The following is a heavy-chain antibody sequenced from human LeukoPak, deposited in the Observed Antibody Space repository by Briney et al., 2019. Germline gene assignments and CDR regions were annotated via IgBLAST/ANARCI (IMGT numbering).Heavy chain of an antibody. CDR2: INPNTGGT. V-gene: IGHV1-2*02. D-gene: IGHD6-6*01. J-gene: IGHJ4*02. CDR3: ARRRMAARSLDY. Sequence: ASVKVSCKASGYTFTDYYMHWVRQAPGQGLEWMGWINPNTGGTKYAQKFQDRVTMTRDTSISTAYMELSRLRSDDTAVYYCARRRMAARSLDYWGQGTLVTVSS. CDR1: GYTFTDYY.